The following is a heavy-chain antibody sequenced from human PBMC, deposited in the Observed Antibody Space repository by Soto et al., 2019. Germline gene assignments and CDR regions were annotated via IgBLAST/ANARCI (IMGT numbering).Heavy chain of an antibody. CDR3: ARRKIQLWSEGYNWFDP. V-gene: IGHV4-34*01. J-gene: IGHJ5*02. Sequence: LSLTCAVYGGSLSGYYWSWIRQPPGKGLEWIGEINHSGSTNYNPSLKSRVTISVDTSKNQFSLKLSSVTAADTAVYYCARRKIQLWSEGYNWFDPWGQGTLVTVSS. CDR1: GGSLSGYY. CDR2: INHSGST. D-gene: IGHD5-18*01.